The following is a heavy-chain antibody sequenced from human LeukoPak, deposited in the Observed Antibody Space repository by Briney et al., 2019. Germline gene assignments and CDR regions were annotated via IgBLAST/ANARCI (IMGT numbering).Heavy chain of an antibody. CDR2: ISGRGELT. V-gene: IGHV3-23*01. D-gene: IGHD3-22*01. CDR3: VKDRPNYYGSEGHYYRQNGDS. J-gene: IGHJ5*01. CDR1: GFTFSTYA. Sequence: GGSLRLSCGASGFTFSTYAVSWVRQPPGKGLEWVASISGRGELTYYTDSVRGRFTISRDNSRSTLYLQMNFLRTDDTAVYYCVKDRPNYYGSEGHYYRQNGDSWGRGTLVTVSS.